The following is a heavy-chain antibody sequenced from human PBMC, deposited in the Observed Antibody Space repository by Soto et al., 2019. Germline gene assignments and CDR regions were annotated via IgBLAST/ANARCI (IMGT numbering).Heavy chain of an antibody. CDR2: ISYDGSNK. V-gene: IGHV3-30-3*01. D-gene: IGHD3-9*01. CDR1: GFTFSSYA. CDR3: ASSTYYDILTGYVGDY. J-gene: IGHJ4*02. Sequence: QVQLVESGGGVVQPGRSLRLSSAASGFTFSSYAMHWVRQAPGKGLEWVAVISYDGSNKYYADSVKGRFTISRDNSKNTLYLQMNSLRAEDTAVYYCASSTYYDILTGYVGDYWGQGTLVTVSS.